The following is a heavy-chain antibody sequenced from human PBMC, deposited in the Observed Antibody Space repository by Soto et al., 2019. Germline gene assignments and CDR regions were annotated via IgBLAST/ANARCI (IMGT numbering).Heavy chain of an antibody. J-gene: IGHJ4*02. D-gene: IGHD2-21*02. CDR2: ISSSGYSA. CDR1: GFTYNNYA. Sequence: GGSLRLSCAASGFTYNNYAMGWVRQAPGKGLEWVSAISSSGYSAYYADSVKGRFTISRDNSRSTMFLQMNKLSAEDTAVYYCAKGSVVVAAKFDSWGQGTQVTVSS. CDR3: AKGSVVVAAKFDS. V-gene: IGHV3-23*01.